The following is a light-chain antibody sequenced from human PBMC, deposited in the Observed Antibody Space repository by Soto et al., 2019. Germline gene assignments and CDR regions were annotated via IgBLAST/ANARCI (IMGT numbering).Light chain of an antibody. V-gene: IGLV2-14*01. J-gene: IGLJ1*01. Sequence: QSALTQPASVSGSPGQSITISCTGTSSDVGAYNFVSWYQHHPGRAPKLIIYEVTIRPSGVSNRFSGSKSGNTASLTISGLQAEDEAHYYCSSYTNSAPYVFGSGNKVTVL. CDR3: SSYTNSAPYV. CDR1: SSDVGAYNF. CDR2: EVT.